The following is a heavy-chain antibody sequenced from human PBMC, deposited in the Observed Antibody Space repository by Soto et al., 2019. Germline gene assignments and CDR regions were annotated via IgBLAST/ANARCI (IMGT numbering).Heavy chain of an antibody. Sequence: SETLSLTCTVSGGSISSYYWSWIRQPPGKGLEWIGYIYYSGSTNYNPSLKSRVTISVDTSKNQFSLKLSSVTAADTAVYYCARKSYIYSGYEDYYYYYMDVWGKGTTVTVSS. J-gene: IGHJ6*03. D-gene: IGHD5-12*01. V-gene: IGHV4-59*08. CDR2: IYYSGST. CDR1: GGSISSYY. CDR3: ARKSYIYSGYEDYYYYYMDV.